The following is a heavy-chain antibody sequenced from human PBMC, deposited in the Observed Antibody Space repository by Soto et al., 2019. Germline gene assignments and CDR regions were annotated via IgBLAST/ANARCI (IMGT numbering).Heavy chain of an antibody. Sequence: QPGGSLRLSCTASGFKFSNYALHWVRQAPGRGLEWMAIISYDGSNNYYADSVKGRFTISRDNFKNTLHLQMNSLRPEDTAVYYCARIIDPFTLPGHSSSCGMDVWGQGTTVTVSS. CDR2: ISYDGSNN. CDR1: GFKFSNYA. D-gene: IGHD6-13*01. CDR3: ARIIDPFTLPGHSSSCGMDV. V-gene: IGHV3-30-3*01. J-gene: IGHJ6*02.